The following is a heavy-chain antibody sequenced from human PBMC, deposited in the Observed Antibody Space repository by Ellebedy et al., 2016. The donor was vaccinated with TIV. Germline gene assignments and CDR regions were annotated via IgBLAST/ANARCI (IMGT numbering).Heavy chain of an antibody. D-gene: IGHD4-17*01. J-gene: IGHJ4*02. V-gene: IGHV1-69*04. Sequence: AASVKVSCKASGGTFRSYAIRWVRQAPGQGLEWMGRIIPILGIANYAQKFQGRVTITADKSTSTAYMELSSLRSEDTAVYYCASMTTVTTRDNDYWGQGALVTVSS. CDR3: ASMTTVTTRDNDY. CDR2: IIPILGIA. CDR1: GGTFRSYA.